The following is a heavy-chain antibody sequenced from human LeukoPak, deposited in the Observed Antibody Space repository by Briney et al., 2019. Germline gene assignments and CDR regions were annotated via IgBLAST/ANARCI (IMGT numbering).Heavy chain of an antibody. CDR2: IYTTGST. CDR1: GASITSGSYY. V-gene: IGHV4-61*02. Sequence: SETLSLTCTVSGASITSGSYYWSWVRQSAGKGLEWIGRIYTTGSTNYNPSLKSRVTISVDTSKNQFSLRLSSVTAADTAMYYCARTLFDSSAYYWDWGQGTLVTVSS. D-gene: IGHD3-22*01. J-gene: IGHJ4*02. CDR3: ARTLFDSSAYYWD.